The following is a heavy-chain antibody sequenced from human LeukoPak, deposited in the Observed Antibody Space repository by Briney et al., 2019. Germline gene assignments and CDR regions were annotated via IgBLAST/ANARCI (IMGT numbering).Heavy chain of an antibody. CDR2: INHSGST. V-gene: IGHV4-34*01. D-gene: IGHD6-19*01. CDR3: ARAVAGTPNWFDP. Sequence: SETLSLTCAVYGGSFSGYYWSWIRQPPGKGLEWIGEINHSGSTNYNPSLKSRVTISVDTSKNQFSLKLSSVTAADTAVYYCARAVAGTPNWFDPWGQGTLVTVSS. CDR1: GGSFSGYY. J-gene: IGHJ5*02.